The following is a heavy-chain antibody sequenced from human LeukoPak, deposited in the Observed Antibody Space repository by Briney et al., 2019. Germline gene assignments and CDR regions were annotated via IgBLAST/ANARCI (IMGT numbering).Heavy chain of an antibody. J-gene: IGHJ1*01. Sequence: SETLSLTCTVSGGSISSYSWSWIRHPPGEGLEWLGYIYVSGSNNYNPSINSPVTRSVEPSKNQSSMKVSDVTAADTAVYSCASLTYYATGGGWGQGPLVTVSS. D-gene: IGHD2/OR15-2a*01. CDR3: ASLTYYATGGG. V-gene: IGHV4-59*01. CDR2: IYVSGSN. CDR1: GGSISSYS.